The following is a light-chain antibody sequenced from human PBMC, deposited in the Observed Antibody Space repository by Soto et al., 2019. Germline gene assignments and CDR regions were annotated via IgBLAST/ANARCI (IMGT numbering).Light chain of an antibody. J-gene: IGLJ2*01. Sequence: QSVLTQPPSASGTPGLRVTISCSGSSSNIGSNTVHWYQQLPGTAPKLLIYNSNQRPSGVPDRFSGSKSGTSASLAISGLQCEDEADYYCAAWDDSLNGPVFGGGTKVTVL. CDR2: NSN. V-gene: IGLV1-44*01. CDR1: SSNIGSNT. CDR3: AAWDDSLNGPV.